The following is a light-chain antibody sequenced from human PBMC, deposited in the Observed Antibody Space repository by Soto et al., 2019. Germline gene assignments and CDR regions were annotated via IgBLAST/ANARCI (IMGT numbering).Light chain of an antibody. CDR2: GSR. V-gene: IGLV1-40*01. Sequence: QAVVTQPPSVSGAPGQGVTISCTGSISNIGANYDVHWYQQLPGKAPKLLIFGSRYRPSGVPDRFSGSQSGTSASLAITGLQAEDEADYYCQSYDRSLSSSVFGGGTKLTVL. J-gene: IGLJ3*02. CDR1: ISNIGANYD. CDR3: QSYDRSLSSSV.